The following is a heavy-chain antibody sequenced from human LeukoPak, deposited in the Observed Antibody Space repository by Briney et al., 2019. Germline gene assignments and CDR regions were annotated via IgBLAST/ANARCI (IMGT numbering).Heavy chain of an antibody. V-gene: IGHV3-23*01. CDR3: SKELGSSGYFDY. Sequence: GRSLRLSCAASGFAFSSYAMSWVRQAPGKGLEWVSAISGSGGSPYYADSVKGRFTISRDNSKNMLYLQMNSLRAEDTGVYYCSKELGSSGYFDYWGQGALVTVSS. CDR2: ISGSGGSP. J-gene: IGHJ4*02. CDR1: GFAFSSYA. D-gene: IGHD3-22*01.